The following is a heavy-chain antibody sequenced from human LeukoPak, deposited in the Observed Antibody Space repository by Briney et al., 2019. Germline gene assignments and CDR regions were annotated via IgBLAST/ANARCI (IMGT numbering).Heavy chain of an antibody. CDR1: GFTFSSYG. Sequence: GGSLRLSCAASGFTFSSYGMHWVRQAPGKGLEWVAVIWYDGSNKYYADSVKGRFTISRDNSKNTLYLQMNSLKTEDTAVYYCTTVGRPIAVAGTTGYPSYWGQGTLVTVSS. CDR2: IWYDGSNK. V-gene: IGHV3-33*01. D-gene: IGHD6-19*01. J-gene: IGHJ4*02. CDR3: TTVGRPIAVAGTTGYPSY.